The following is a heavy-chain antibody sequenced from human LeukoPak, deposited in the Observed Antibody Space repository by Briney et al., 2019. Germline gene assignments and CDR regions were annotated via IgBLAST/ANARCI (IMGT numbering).Heavy chain of an antibody. J-gene: IGHJ4*02. Sequence: ASVKVSCKVSGYTLTELSMHWVRQAPGKGLEWRGGFDPEDGETIYAQKFQGRVTMTEDTSTDTAYMELSGLRSEDTAVYYCATETLNTYGSGSFDYWGQGTLVTVSS. D-gene: IGHD3-10*01. CDR1: GYTLTELS. CDR2: FDPEDGET. V-gene: IGHV1-24*01. CDR3: ATETLNTYGSGSFDY.